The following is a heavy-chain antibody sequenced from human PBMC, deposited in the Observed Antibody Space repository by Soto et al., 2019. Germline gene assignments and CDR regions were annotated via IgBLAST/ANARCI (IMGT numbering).Heavy chain of an antibody. CDR3: ATDLGGATAYYYYGMDV. J-gene: IGHJ6*02. D-gene: IGHD1-26*01. Sequence: ASVNVSCKVSGYTLTELSMHWVRQAPGKGLEWMGGFDPEDGETIYAQKFQGRVTMTEDTSTDTAYMELSSLRSEDTAVYYCATDLGGATAYYYYGMDVWGQGTTVTVS. CDR2: FDPEDGET. V-gene: IGHV1-24*01. CDR1: GYTLTELS.